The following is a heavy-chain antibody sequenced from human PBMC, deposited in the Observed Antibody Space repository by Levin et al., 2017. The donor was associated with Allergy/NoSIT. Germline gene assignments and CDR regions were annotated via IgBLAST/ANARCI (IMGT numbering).Heavy chain of an antibody. D-gene: IGHD6-13*01. CDR3: ARIPVEATGKNWFDP. Sequence: KSSETLSLTCIVSGWSISSYYWSWIRQPPGRGLEWIVYGHNNGVTRYNPSLQRRVSISVDTSKNQFSLRLSSVTASDTAVYYCARIPVEATGKNWFDPWGQGTLVTVSS. CDR2: GHNNGVT. V-gene: IGHV4-59*01. CDR1: GWSISSYY. J-gene: IGHJ5*02.